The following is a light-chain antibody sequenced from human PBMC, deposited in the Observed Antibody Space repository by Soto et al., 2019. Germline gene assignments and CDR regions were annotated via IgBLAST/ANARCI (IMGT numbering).Light chain of an antibody. Sequence: QSALTQPPSVSGAPGQRVTISCTGSTSNIGTNYDVYWYQHLPGRAPNLLTYDNSNRPSGVPDRFSVSKSGMSASLAITGLQAEDEAHYYCQSHDHTLSGPVFGPGTKVTVL. V-gene: IGLV1-40*01. CDR3: QSHDHTLSGPV. CDR2: DNS. CDR1: TSNIGTNYD. J-gene: IGLJ1*01.